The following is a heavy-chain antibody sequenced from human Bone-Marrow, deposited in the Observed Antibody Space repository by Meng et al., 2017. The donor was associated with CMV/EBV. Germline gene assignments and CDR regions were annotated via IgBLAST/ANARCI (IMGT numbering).Heavy chain of an antibody. J-gene: IGHJ6*02. CDR3: ARVTVAAAFYYYYGMDV. D-gene: IGHD6-13*01. V-gene: IGHV4-34*01. CDR2: INHSGST. CDR1: GGSFSDYY. Sequence: SETLSLTCAVYGGSFSDYYWSWIRQPPGKGLEWIGEINHSGSTNYIPSLKSRVTISVDTSKNQFSLKLSSVTAADTAVYYCARVTVAAAFYYYYGMDVWGQGTTVTVSS.